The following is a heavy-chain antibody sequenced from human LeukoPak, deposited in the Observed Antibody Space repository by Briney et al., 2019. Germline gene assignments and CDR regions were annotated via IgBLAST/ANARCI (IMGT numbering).Heavy chain of an antibody. CDR3: ARRITMIVVATQGAFDI. CDR1: GGSISSSSYY. CDR2: IYYSGST. Sequence: PSETLSLTCTVSGGSISSSSYYWGWIRQPPGKGLEWIGSIYYSGSTYYNPSLKSRVTISVDTSKNQFSLKLSSVTAADTAVYYCARRITMIVVATQGAFDIWGQGTMVTVSS. V-gene: IGHV4-39*01. D-gene: IGHD3-22*01. J-gene: IGHJ3*02.